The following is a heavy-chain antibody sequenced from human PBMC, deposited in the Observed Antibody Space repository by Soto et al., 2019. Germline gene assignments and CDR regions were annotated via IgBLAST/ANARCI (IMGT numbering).Heavy chain of an antibody. CDR1: VYSVNSVHV. J-gene: IGHJ6*02. CDR2: LSQNGGT. V-gene: IGHV4-38-2*01. D-gene: IGHD2-2*01. Sequence: PAETLSLTCVVSVYSVNSVHVWGYIRQPPGKGLQWIGSLSQNGGTYRNPSLRSRVTITVDTSKTQFSLKLTSVTAADAAVYYCAAATLPGARFYGMDVWGQGSTVTVSS. CDR3: AAATLPGARFYGMDV.